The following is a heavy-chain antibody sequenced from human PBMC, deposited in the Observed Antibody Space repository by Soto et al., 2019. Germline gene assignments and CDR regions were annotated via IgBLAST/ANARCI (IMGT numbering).Heavy chain of an antibody. CDR2: IYYSGST. CDR1: GGSISSSSYY. V-gene: IGHV4-39*01. J-gene: IGHJ2*01. CDR3: ARHVSLWYFDL. Sequence: QLQLEESGPGLVKPSETLSLTCTVSGGSISSSSYYWGWIRQPPGKGLEWIGSIYYSGSTYYNPSLKSRVTISVDTSKNQFSLKLSSVTAADTAVYYCARHVSLWYFDLWGRGTLVTVSS.